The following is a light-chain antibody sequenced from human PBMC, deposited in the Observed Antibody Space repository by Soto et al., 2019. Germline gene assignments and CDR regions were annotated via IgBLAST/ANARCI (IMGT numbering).Light chain of an antibody. CDR1: SSDVGGYNY. V-gene: IGLV2-14*01. Sequence: QSALTQPASVSGSPGQSITISCTGTSSDVGGYNYVSWYQQHPGKAPKLMIYDVNNRPSGVSNRFSGSSSGNTASLTISGLQAEDEADYYCSSYISSSTLVFGGGTKVTVL. CDR2: DVN. J-gene: IGLJ2*01. CDR3: SSYISSSTLV.